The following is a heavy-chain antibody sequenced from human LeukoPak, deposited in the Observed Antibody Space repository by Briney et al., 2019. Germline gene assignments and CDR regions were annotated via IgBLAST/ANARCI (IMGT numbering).Heavy chain of an antibody. V-gene: IGHV4-38-2*02. Sequence: PSETLSLTCTVSGYSISSGYYWGWIRQPPGKGLEWIGSIYHSGSTYYNPSLKSRVTISVDTSKNQFSLKLSSVTAADTAVYYCARRRYYYYYYYMDVWGKGTTVTVSS. CDR3: ARRRYYYYYYYMDV. CDR1: GYSISSGYY. J-gene: IGHJ6*03. CDR2: IYHSGST.